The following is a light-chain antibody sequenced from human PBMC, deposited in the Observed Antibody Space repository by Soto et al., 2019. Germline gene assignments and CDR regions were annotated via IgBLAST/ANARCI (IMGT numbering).Light chain of an antibody. CDR3: QQRSNWPRTWT. J-gene: IGKJ1*01. V-gene: IGKV3-11*01. Sequence: DIVLTQSPATLSLSPGERATLSCRASQSVSSYLAWYQQKPGQAPRLLIYDASNRATGIPARFSGSGSGTDFTLTISSLEPEDFAVYYCQQRSNWPRTWTFGQGTKVDIK. CDR2: DAS. CDR1: QSVSSY.